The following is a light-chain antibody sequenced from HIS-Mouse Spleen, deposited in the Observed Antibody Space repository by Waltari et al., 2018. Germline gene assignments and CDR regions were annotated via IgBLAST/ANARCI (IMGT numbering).Light chain of an antibody. Sequence: QLVLTQSPSASASLGASVTLTCTLSRGHSSYPIARHPQQPEKGPRYLMKLNSDGSHSKGDGIPDRFSGSSSGAERYLTISSLQSEDEADYYCQTWGTGTWVFGGGTKLTVL. CDR3: QTWGTGTWV. CDR2: LNSDGSH. CDR1: RGHSSYP. J-gene: IGLJ3*02. V-gene: IGLV4-69*01.